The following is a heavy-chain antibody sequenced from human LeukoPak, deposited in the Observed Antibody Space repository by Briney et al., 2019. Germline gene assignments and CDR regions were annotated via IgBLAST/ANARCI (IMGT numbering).Heavy chain of an antibody. CDR2: ISFDGSNK. D-gene: IGHD3-10*01. CDR1: GFTFTNFA. Sequence: GGSLRLSCAASGFTFTNFAMHWVRQAPGKGLEWVAVISFDGSNKYYADSVKGRFTISRDNSKNTLYLQMNSLRAEDTAVYYCAKDSHYHYFDYWGQGTLVTVSS. J-gene: IGHJ4*02. CDR3: AKDSHYHYFDY. V-gene: IGHV3-30-3*01.